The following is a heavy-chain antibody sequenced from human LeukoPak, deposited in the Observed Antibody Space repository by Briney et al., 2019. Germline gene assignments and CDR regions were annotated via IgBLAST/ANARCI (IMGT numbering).Heavy chain of an antibody. CDR1: GFTFSITW. V-gene: IGHV3-15*01. CDR3: TTGYCSRTICYYFVY. Sequence: GGSLRLSCAASGFTFSITWMSWVRQAPGKGLEGVGRIKSKTDGGTTDYAAPVKGRFTISRDESKNTLYLQMNSLKTEDTAVYYCTTGYCSRTICYYFVYWGQGTLVTVSS. CDR2: IKSKTDGGTT. D-gene: IGHD2-2*01. J-gene: IGHJ4*02.